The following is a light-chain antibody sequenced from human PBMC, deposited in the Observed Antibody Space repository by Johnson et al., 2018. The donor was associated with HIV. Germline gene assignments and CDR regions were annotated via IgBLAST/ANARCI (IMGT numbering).Light chain of an antibody. J-gene: IGLJ1*01. V-gene: IGLV1-51*02. CDR3: GTWDRSLNAGGV. Sequence: QSVLTQPHSVSAAPGQKVTISCSGNNSNIGNNYVSWYQQLPGTAPRLLIYENSNRPSGIPDRFSGSKSGTSATLAITGLQTGDEADYYCGTWDRSLNAGGVFGTGTKVTVL. CDR1: NSNIGNNY. CDR2: ENS.